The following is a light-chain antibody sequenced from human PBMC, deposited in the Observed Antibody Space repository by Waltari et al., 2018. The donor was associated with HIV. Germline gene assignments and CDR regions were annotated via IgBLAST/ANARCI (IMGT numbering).Light chain of an antibody. CDR3: CSFSPNGASWV. Sequence: QSALTQPASVSGSPGQLITVSCTGTSSAIGTYDLVSWYQQEPGKAPKLIIHDVTARPSGVSSRVSGSKSGNTAFLTISGLQVEDESLYFCCSFSPNGASWVFGGGTKVTVL. CDR2: DVT. V-gene: IGLV2-23*02. J-gene: IGLJ3*02. CDR1: SSAIGTYDL.